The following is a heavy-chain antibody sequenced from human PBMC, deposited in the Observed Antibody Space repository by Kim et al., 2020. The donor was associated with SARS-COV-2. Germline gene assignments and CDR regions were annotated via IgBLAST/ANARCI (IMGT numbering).Heavy chain of an antibody. D-gene: IGHD2-2*01. J-gene: IGHJ4*02. V-gene: IGHV7-4-1*02. Sequence: GNPTYAQGFTGRFVFSLDTSVSTAYLQISSLKAEDTAVYYCARDLPLSDYWGQGTLVTVSS. CDR2: GNP. CDR3: ARDLPLSDY.